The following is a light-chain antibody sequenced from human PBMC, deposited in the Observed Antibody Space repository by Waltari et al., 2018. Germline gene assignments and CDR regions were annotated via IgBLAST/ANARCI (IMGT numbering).Light chain of an antibody. CDR1: DTDDRGYNY. CDR3: FSYAGNNNYV. J-gene: IGLJ1*01. V-gene: IGLV2-11*02. CDR2: DVT. Sequence: QSALTQPRAVSGSPGQSVTVPCTGTDTDDRGYNYASWYQQHPVKAPNLLIYDVTERPSGVLDRFFGSKTGNTASLTISGLQAEDEADYYCFSYAGNNNYVFGTGTKVTAL.